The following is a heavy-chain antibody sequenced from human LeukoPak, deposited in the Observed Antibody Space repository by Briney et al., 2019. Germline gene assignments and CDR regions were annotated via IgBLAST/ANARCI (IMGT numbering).Heavy chain of an antibody. J-gene: IGHJ4*02. D-gene: IGHD3-22*01. CDR2: FYYSGRT. CDR1: GGSISSSSYY. Sequence: SETLSLTCTISGGSISSSSYYWGWIRQPPGKGLEWIGNFYYSGRTYYNPSLKSRVTISVDTSKNDFSLKLSSVTAADTAVYYCARLYYYDSSGPPLWGQGTMVAVSS. CDR3: ARLYYYDSSGPPL. V-gene: IGHV4-39*02.